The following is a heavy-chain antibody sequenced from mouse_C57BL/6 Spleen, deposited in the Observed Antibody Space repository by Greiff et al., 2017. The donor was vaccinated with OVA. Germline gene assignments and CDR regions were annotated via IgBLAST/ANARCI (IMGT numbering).Heavy chain of an antibody. CDR2: IHPNSGST. CDR1: GYTFTSYW. J-gene: IGHJ2*01. D-gene: IGHD2-4*01. V-gene: IGHV1-64*01. CDR3: AREYDYDDGY. Sequence: QVQLKQPGAELVKPGASVKLSCKASGYTFTSYWMHWVKQRPGQGLEWIGMIHPNSGSTNYNEKFKSKATLTVDKSSSTAYMQLSSLTSEDSAVYYCAREYDYDDGYWGQGTTLTVSS.